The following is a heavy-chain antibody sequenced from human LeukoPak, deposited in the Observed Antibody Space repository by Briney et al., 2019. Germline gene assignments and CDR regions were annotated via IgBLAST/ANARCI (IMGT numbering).Heavy chain of an antibody. V-gene: IGHV3-23*01. CDR1: GFTFSSYG. CDR2: ISGSGGST. Sequence: GGSLRLSCAASGFTFSSYGMSWVRQAPGKGLEWVSAISGSGGSTYYADSVKGRFTISRDNSKNTLYLQMNSLRAEDTAVYYCAGGYSYGPNYFDYWGQGTLVTVSS. D-gene: IGHD5-18*01. CDR3: AGGYSYGPNYFDY. J-gene: IGHJ4*02.